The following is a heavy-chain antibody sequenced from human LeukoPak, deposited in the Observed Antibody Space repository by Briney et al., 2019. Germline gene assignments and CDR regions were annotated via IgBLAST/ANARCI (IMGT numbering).Heavy chain of an antibody. Sequence: SETLSLTCTVSGDSISRYQWTWIRQPPGKGLEWIGYIYDTGSTNHNPSLTSRVAISVDTSKNQFSLKLSSVTAADTAVYYCARDSAWSYFDYWGQGTLVTVSS. V-gene: IGHV4-59*01. CDR2: IYDTGST. CDR1: GDSISRYQ. D-gene: IGHD6-19*01. CDR3: ARDSAWSYFDY. J-gene: IGHJ4*02.